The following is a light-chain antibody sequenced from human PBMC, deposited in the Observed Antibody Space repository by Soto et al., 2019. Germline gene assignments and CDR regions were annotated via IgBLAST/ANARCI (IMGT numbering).Light chain of an antibody. CDR1: SSNIGVNT. V-gene: IGLV1-44*01. J-gene: IGLJ2*01. CDR3: SSYTSSSTPVV. CDR2: TNN. Sequence: QSVLTQPPSASGTPGQGVTISCSGGSSNIGVNTVNWYQQLPGMAPKLLIHTNNQRPSGVPDRFSGSKSGTSASLAISRLQSEDEADYYCSSYTSSSTPVVFGGGTKLTVL.